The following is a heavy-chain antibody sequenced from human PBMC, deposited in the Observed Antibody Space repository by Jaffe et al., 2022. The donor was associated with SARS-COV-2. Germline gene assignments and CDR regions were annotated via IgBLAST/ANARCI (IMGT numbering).Heavy chain of an antibody. Sequence: EVQLLESGGGLVQPGGSLRLSCAASGFTFSSYAMSWVRQAPGKGLEWVSAISGSGGSTYYADSVKGRFTISRDNSKNTLYLQMNSLRAEDTAVYYCAKGPAQFDWLPHPYYYYYGMDVWGQGTTVTVSS. CDR1: GFTFSSYA. V-gene: IGHV3-23*01. CDR3: AKGPAQFDWLPHPYYYYYGMDV. J-gene: IGHJ6*02. D-gene: IGHD3-9*01. CDR2: ISGSGGST.